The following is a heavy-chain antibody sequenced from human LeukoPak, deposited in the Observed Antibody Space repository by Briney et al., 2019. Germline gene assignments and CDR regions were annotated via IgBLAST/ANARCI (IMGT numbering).Heavy chain of an antibody. V-gene: IGHV4-4*02. CDR2: IYHSGST. CDR3: ARDGGGRGYSYGYRY. CDR1: GGSFSSSNW. J-gene: IGHJ4*02. Sequence: SGTLCLTCAASGGSFSSSNWWSWVRQPPGKGLEWIGEIYHSGSTNYNPSLKSRVTISVDKSKNQFSLKLSSVTAADTAVYYCARDGGGRGYSYGYRYWGQGTLVTVSS. D-gene: IGHD5-18*01.